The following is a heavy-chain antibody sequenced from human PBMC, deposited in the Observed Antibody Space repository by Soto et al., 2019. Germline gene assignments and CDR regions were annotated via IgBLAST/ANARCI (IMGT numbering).Heavy chain of an antibody. V-gene: IGHV3-21*01. CDR2: ISSSSSYI. J-gene: IGHJ6*02. CDR1: GFTFSSYS. CDR3: ARDNSPRGFENYGMDV. Sequence: GGSLRLFCAASGFTFSSYSMNWVRQAPGKGLESVSSISSSSSYIYYADSVKGRFTISRDNAKNSLYLQMNSLRAEDTAVYYCARDNSPRGFENYGMDVWGQGTTVTVSS. D-gene: IGHD3-22*01.